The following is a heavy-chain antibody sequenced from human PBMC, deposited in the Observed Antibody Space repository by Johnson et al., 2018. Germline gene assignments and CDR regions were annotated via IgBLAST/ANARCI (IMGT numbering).Heavy chain of an antibody. J-gene: IGHJ3*02. CDR3: ASEGYYYDRRGAFDI. CDR1: GFTFSSYG. V-gene: IGHV3-33*01. Sequence: QVQLVQSGGGVVQPGRSXRLSCTASGFTFSSYGMHWVRQAPGKGLEWVAVIWYDGSNRYYADSVKGRLTISRDNSKNTLYLEMNSLRAEDTAVYYCASEGYYYDRRGAFDIWGQGTMVTVSS. D-gene: IGHD3-22*01. CDR2: IWYDGSNR.